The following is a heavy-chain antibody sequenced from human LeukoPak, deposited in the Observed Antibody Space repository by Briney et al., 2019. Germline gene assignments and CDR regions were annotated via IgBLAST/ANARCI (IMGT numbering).Heavy chain of an antibody. CDR1: GFTSSTYD. Sequence: PGGSLRLSCAASGFTSSTYDMHWVRQPTGKGLEWVSAIGTIDDTYYSDSVRGRFTISRENAKNSLFLQMNSLRAGDTAVYYCAREVLDSTSRSWDLDLWGRGTLVTVSS. CDR2: IGTIDDT. D-gene: IGHD2-2*01. J-gene: IGHJ2*01. V-gene: IGHV3-13*01. CDR3: AREVLDSTSRSWDLDL.